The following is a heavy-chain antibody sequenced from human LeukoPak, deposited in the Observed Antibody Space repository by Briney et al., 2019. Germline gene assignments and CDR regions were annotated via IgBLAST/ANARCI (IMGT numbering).Heavy chain of an antibody. J-gene: IGHJ4*02. CDR3: ARGAYDSSGLLDY. Sequence: ASVKVSCKASGYTFTGYYMHWVRPAPGQGLEWMGWINPNSGGTNYAQKFQGRVTMTRDTSISTAYMELSRLRSDDTAVYYCARGAYDSSGLLDYWGQGTLVTVSS. CDR1: GYTFTGYY. CDR2: INPNSGGT. V-gene: IGHV1-2*02. D-gene: IGHD3-22*01.